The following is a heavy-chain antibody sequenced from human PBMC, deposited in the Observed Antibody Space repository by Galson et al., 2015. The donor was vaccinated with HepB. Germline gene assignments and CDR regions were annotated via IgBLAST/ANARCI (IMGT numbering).Heavy chain of an antibody. CDR1: GFTLSGFTFSSYA. CDR2: ISDNGNNR. J-gene: IGHJ4*02. CDR3: ARDSGGGVAAYFEY. D-gene: IGHD6-19*01. Sequence: SLRLSCAASGFTLSGFTFSSYAMHWVRQAPGKGLEWVAVISDNGNNRYYADSVRGRFTISRDDSKNTVYLQMYSLRLDDTAVYYCARDSGGGVAAYFEYWGQGALVTVSS. V-gene: IGHV3-30-3*01.